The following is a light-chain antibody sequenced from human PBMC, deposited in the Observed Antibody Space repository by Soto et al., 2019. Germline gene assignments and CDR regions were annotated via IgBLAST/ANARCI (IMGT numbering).Light chain of an antibody. V-gene: IGKV1-9*01. J-gene: IGKJ1*01. Sequence: DIQLTQSPSFLSASVGDRVTITCRARQGISSYLAWYQQTPGKAPKLLIYAAASFESVVQSRFSGSGSGTELNLTINSMQPDDFATYYCNQHQSYSTFGQGKKVDI. CDR3: NQHQSYST. CDR1: QGISSY. CDR2: AAA.